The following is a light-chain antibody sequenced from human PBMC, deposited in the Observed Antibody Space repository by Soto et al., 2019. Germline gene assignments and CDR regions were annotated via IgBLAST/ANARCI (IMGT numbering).Light chain of an antibody. Sequence: QSVLTQSPSASASLGASVKLTCTLSSGHSNYAIAWHQQQPEKGPRYLMKLNRDGSHSKGDGTPKRLSGSSAGAERYLTISSLQSDDEDDYYCQTRGTGIVIFGEGTKLTLL. CDR3: QTRGTGIVI. CDR1: SGHSNYA. CDR2: LNRDGSH. V-gene: IGLV4-69*01. J-gene: IGLJ2*01.